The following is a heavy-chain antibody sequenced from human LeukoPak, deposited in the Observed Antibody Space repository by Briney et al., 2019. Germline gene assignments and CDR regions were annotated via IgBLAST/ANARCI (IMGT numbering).Heavy chain of an antibody. V-gene: IGHV3-11*04. J-gene: IGHJ5*02. CDR1: GFTFSDYY. CDR3: ARNGSPEASINYFDT. Sequence: GGSLRLSCAASGFTFSDYYMSWIRQAPGKGLEWILYISNSGSVSYYADSVKGRFTISRDNAKNSLYLEMNSLSADDTALYYCARNGSPEASINYFDTWGQGTPVTVSS. CDR2: ISNSGSVS. D-gene: IGHD3-10*01.